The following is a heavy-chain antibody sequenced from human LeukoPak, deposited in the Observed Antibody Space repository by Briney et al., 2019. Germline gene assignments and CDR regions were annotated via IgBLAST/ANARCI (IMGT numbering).Heavy chain of an antibody. CDR2: IIPIFGTA. CDR3: ARYGVSSGCYYVEGYFDY. Sequence: SVTVSCKASGGTFSSYAISWVRQAPGQGLEWMGGIIPIFGTANYAQKFQGRVTITADESTSTAYMELSSLRSEDTAVYYCARYGVSSGCYYVEGYFDYWGQGTLVTVSS. J-gene: IGHJ4*02. V-gene: IGHV1-69*13. D-gene: IGHD3-22*01. CDR1: GGTFSSYA.